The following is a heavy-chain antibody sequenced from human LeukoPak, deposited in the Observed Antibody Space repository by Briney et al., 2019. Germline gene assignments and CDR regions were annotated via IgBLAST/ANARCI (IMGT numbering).Heavy chain of an antibody. CDR1: GGSISNFY. J-gene: IGHJ4*02. CDR2: IYSTGST. V-gene: IGHV4-59*07. CDR3: ARASSGWSKGSFVY. Sequence: SATLFLTCTVSGGSISNFYWRWVRESPGEGLEWSGYIYSTGSTNYNPSLKSRVTMSVDTSKNQFSLKVNSVTAADTAVYYCARASSGWSKGSFVYWGQGTLVTVSS. D-gene: IGHD6-19*01.